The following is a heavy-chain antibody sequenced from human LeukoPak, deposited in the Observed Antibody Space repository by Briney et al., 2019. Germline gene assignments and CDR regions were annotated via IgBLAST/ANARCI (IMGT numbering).Heavy chain of an antibody. J-gene: IGHJ4*02. D-gene: IGHD6-13*01. V-gene: IGHV4-61*01. CDR3: ARARIAAAAFDY. CDR1: GYSISSGYY. Sequence: SETLSLTCTVSGYSISSGYYWSWIRQPPGKGLEWIGYIYYSGSTNYNPSLKSRVTISVDTSKNQFSLKLSSVTAADTAVYYCARARIAAAAFDYWGQGTLVTVSS. CDR2: IYYSGST.